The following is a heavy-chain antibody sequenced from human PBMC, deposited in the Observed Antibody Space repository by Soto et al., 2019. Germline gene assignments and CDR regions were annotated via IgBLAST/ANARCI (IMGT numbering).Heavy chain of an antibody. D-gene: IGHD6-13*01. V-gene: IGHV3-21*01. CDR3: ASRGIAAAIRDWFDP. J-gene: IGHJ5*02. CDR1: GFTFSSYS. Sequence: GSLRLSCAASGFTFSSYSMNWVRQAPGKGLEWVSSISSSSSYIYYADSVKGRFTISRDNAKNSLYLQMNSLRAGDTAVYYCASRGIAAAIRDWFDPWGQGTLVTVSS. CDR2: ISSSSSYI.